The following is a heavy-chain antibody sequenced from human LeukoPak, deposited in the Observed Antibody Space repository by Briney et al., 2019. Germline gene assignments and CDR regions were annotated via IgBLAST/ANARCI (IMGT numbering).Heavy chain of an antibody. V-gene: IGHV4-4*02. J-gene: IGHJ5*02. Sequence: SGTLSLTCAVSGGSISSTNWWSWVRQPPGKGLEWIGEIYHSGSTNYNPSLKSRVTISVDKSKNEFFLKLTSVTAADTAVYFCARGGSGSYVVDPWGQGTLVIVSS. CDR3: ARGGSGSYVVDP. CDR2: IYHSGST. CDR1: GGSISSTNW. D-gene: IGHD3-10*01.